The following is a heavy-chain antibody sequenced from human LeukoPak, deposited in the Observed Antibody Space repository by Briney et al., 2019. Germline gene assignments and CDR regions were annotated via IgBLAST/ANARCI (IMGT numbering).Heavy chain of an antibody. CDR3: ARLLGSHINYFDP. CDR1: GFTFSSYT. CDR2: ISRTSNYI. J-gene: IGHJ5*02. D-gene: IGHD2-21*01. V-gene: IGHV3-21*01. Sequence: PGGSLRLSCAASGFTFSSYTINWVRQAPGKGLEWVSSISRTSNYIYYADSVKGRFTISRDNAKNSLYLQMNSLRAEDTAVYYCARLLGSHINYFDPWGQGTLVTVSS.